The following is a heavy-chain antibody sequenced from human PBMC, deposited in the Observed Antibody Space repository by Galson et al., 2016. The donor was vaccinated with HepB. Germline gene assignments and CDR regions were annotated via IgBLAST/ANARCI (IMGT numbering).Heavy chain of an antibody. CDR2: IYYSGTT. Sequence: ETLSLTCIVSGGSISSSTYYWGWIRQPPGKGLDWIGSIYYSGTTYYNPYLTSRVIISEDKSKNQFSLKLGSVNAADTAVYYCARLWLWSRPEFFYFDYWGQGTLVTVSS. CDR3: ARLWLWSRPEFFYFDY. D-gene: IGHD5-18*01. V-gene: IGHV4-39*07. CDR1: GGSISSSTYY. J-gene: IGHJ4*02.